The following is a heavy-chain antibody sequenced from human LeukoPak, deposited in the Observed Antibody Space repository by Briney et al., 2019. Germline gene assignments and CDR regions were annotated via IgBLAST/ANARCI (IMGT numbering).Heavy chain of an antibody. Sequence: GGSLRLSCAASGLTFSSYAMSWVRQAPGKGLEWVSAISGSGGSTYYADSVKGRFTVSRDNPKNTLYLQMSSLRAEDTAVYYCAKGLYGSGTWWGQGTLVSVSS. CDR1: GLTFSSYA. CDR3: AKGLYGSGTW. J-gene: IGHJ4*02. CDR2: ISGSGGST. V-gene: IGHV3-23*01. D-gene: IGHD3-10*01.